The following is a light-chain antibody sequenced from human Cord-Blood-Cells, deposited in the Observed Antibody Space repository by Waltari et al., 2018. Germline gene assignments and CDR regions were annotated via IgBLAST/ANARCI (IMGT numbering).Light chain of an antibody. Sequence: EIVLTQSPGTLSSSPGERATLSSRASQSVSSSYLAWYQQKPGQAPRLLIYGASSRATGIPDRFSGSGSGTDFTLTISRLEPEDFAVYYCQQYGSSPMYTFGQGTKLEIK. CDR3: QQYGSSPMYT. V-gene: IGKV3-20*01. CDR2: GAS. CDR1: QSVSSSY. J-gene: IGKJ2*01.